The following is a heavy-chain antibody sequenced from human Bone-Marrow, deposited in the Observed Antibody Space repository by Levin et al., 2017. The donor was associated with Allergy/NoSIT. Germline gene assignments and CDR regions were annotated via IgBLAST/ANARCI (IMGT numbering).Heavy chain of an antibody. CDR2: INPGDSDT. Sequence: HGESLKISCKTSSDSFAKYWIGWVRQMPGKGLEWMGIINPGDSDTRYNPSFQAQVTISADKSINTAYLHWSNLRTSDTATYYCAKGSDTSGYYFDFWGQGTLVTVSS. V-gene: IGHV5-51*01. D-gene: IGHD3-22*01. CDR1: SDSFAKYW. CDR3: AKGSDTSGYYFDF. J-gene: IGHJ4*02.